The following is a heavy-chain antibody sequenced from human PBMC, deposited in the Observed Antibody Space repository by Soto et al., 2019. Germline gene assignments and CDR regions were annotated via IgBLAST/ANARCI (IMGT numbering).Heavy chain of an antibody. CDR2: IYYSGST. Sequence: PSETLSLTCTVSGGSISSSSYYWGWIRQPPGKGLEWIGSIYYSGSTYYNPSLKSRVTISVDTSKNQFSLKLSSVTAADTAVYYCARQRVYYYGMDVWGQGTTVTVSS. CDR3: ARQRVYYYGMDV. V-gene: IGHV4-39*01. CDR1: GGSISSSSYY. J-gene: IGHJ6*02.